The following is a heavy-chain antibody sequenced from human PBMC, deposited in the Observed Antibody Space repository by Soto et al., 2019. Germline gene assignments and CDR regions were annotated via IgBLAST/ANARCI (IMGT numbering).Heavy chain of an antibody. Sequence: EVQLVESGGDLVQPGGSLRLSCAASGFNFNTHDMHWVRQVSGKRLEWVAGIDFLGGTYYLDSLEGRFTISRENAKNSLYLQMNSLRDGDTAVYYCAREIPVPGTWYFELWGRGTLVTVSS. J-gene: IGHJ2*01. D-gene: IGHD6-19*01. V-gene: IGHV3-13*01. CDR2: IDFLGGT. CDR1: GFNFNTHD. CDR3: AREIPVPGTWYFEL.